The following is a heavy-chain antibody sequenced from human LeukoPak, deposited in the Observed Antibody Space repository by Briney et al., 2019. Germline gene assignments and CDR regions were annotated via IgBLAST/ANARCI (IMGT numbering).Heavy chain of an antibody. V-gene: IGHV3-23*01. CDR3: AKDMSTSYGDFSYYFDY. D-gene: IGHD4-17*01. J-gene: IGHJ4*02. CDR2: ISGSGGST. Sequence: GGSLRLSCAASGFTFSMHAMSWVRQAPGKGLEWVSDISGSGGSTYYADSVKGRFTISRDNSKNTLYLQMNSLRAEDTALYYCAKDMSTSYGDFSYYFDYWGQGTLVTVSS. CDR1: GFTFSMHA.